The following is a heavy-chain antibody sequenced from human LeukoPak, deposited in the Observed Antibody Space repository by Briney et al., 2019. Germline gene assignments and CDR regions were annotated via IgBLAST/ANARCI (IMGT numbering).Heavy chain of an antibody. Sequence: SETLSLTCTVSGGSISSGSYYWSWIRQPAGKGLEWIGRIYTSGSTNYNPSLKSRVTISVDTSKNQFSLKLSSVTAADTAVYYCARVTTMIVEDAFDIWGQGAMVTVSS. J-gene: IGHJ3*02. CDR2: IYTSGST. V-gene: IGHV4-61*02. D-gene: IGHD3-22*01. CDR1: GGSISSGSYY. CDR3: ARVTTMIVEDAFDI.